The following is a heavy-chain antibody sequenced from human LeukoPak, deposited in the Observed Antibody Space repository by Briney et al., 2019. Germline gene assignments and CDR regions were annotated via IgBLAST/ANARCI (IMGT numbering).Heavy chain of an antibody. CDR1: GGSFSGYY. Sequence: SETLSLTCAVYGGSFSGYYWSWLRQPPGKGLEWIGEINHSGGTNYNPSLKSRVTISVDTSKNQFSLKLSSVTAADTAVYYCARWVRGVTYYYYYGMDVWGQGTTVTVSS. J-gene: IGHJ6*02. D-gene: IGHD3-10*01. CDR2: INHSGGT. CDR3: ARWVRGVTYYYYYGMDV. V-gene: IGHV4-34*01.